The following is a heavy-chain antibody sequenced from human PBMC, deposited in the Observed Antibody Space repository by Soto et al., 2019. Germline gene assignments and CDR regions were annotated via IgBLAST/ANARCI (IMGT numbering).Heavy chain of an antibody. CDR2: ISSGGSVI. CDR3: AREPRDDDMISGGFDY. J-gene: IGHJ4*02. V-gene: IGHV3-11*01. Sequence: QVQLVESGGGLVKPGGSLRLSCVASGFTFSDYYMSWFRQAPGKGLEWVSYISSGGSVIYSADSMKGRFTISRDNAKNSLYLQVNSLRAEDTAVYYWAREPRDDDMISGGFDYWGQGTLVTVSS. D-gene: IGHD3-10*01. CDR1: GFTFSDYY.